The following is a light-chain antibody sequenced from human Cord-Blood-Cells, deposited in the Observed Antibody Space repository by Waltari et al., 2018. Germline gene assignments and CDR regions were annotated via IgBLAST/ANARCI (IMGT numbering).Light chain of an antibody. CDR2: AAS. Sequence: DIQMTQSPSSLSASVGDRVAITCRASQYFSSSLNWYQQKAGKAPKLLIYAASSLQSGVPSRFSGSGSGTDFTLTISSLQPEDFATYYCQQSYSTLTFGGGTKVEIK. J-gene: IGKJ4*01. CDR1: QYFSSS. CDR3: QQSYSTLT. V-gene: IGKV1-39*01.